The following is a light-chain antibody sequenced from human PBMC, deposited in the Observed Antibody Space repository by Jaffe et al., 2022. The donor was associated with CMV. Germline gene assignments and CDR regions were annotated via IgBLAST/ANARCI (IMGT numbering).Light chain of an antibody. Sequence: EIVLTQSPGTLSLSPGERATLSCWASQSVSSNYLAWYQQKPGQAPRLLIYGASSRATGIPDRFSGSGSGTDFTLTIRRLEPEDFAMYYCQQYGSSPLTFGGGTKVEIK. CDR3: QQYGSSPLT. CDR2: GAS. CDR1: QSVSSNY. V-gene: IGKV3-20*01. J-gene: IGKJ4*01.